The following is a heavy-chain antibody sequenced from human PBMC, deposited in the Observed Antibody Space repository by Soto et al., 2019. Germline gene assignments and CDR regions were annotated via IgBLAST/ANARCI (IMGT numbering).Heavy chain of an antibody. V-gene: IGHV3-23*01. D-gene: IGHD3-9*01. CDR3: AKERYFDIMTGDVYYNYGMDV. Sequence: EVQLLESGGRLVQPGGSLRLSCAASGFTFSSYAINWVRQAPGKGLEWVSSISGSGGNTYYADSVKGRFSISRDNSENTLYLQMNSLRAEDTAVYYCAKERYFDIMTGDVYYNYGMDVWGQGTTVTVSS. CDR1: GFTFSSYA. CDR2: ISGSGGNT. J-gene: IGHJ6*02.